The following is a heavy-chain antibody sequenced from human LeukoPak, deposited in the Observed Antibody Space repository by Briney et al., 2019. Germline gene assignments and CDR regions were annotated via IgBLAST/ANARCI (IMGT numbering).Heavy chain of an antibody. CDR2: ISAYNGNT. D-gene: IGHD2-2*01. Sequence: GASVMVSCKASGYTFTSYGISWVRQAPGQGLEWMGWISAYNGNTNYAQKLQGRVTMTTDTSTSTAYMELRSLRSDDTAVYYCARGLVPAADYYYYGMDVWGQGTTVTVSS. V-gene: IGHV1-18*01. CDR1: GYTFTSYG. CDR3: ARGLVPAADYYYYGMDV. J-gene: IGHJ6*02.